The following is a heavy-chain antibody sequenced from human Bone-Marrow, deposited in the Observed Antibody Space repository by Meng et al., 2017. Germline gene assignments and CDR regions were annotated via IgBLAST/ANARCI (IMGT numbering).Heavy chain of an antibody. J-gene: IGHJ4*02. CDR2: INHSGST. CDR1: GGSFSDYY. V-gene: IGHV4-34*01. CDR3: ARGPTTMAHDFDY. D-gene: IGHD4-11*01. Sequence: QVQLQRAGGGRLKPSETLSLTCVVSGGSFSDYYWSWIRQPPGKGLEWIGEINHSGSTNYNPSLEGRATISVDTSQNNLSLRLSSVTAADSAVYYCARGPTTMAHDFDYWGQGTLVTVSS.